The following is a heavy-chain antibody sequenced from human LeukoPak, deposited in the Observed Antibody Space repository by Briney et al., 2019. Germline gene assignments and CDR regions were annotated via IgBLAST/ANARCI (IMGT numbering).Heavy chain of an antibody. Sequence: ASVKVSCKASGYTFTGYYMHWVRQAPGQGLEWLGWINPNSGGTNFAQKFQGRVTMTRDTSISTAFMDLSRLRSDDTAVYYCARRQVGGWFDPWGQRTVVSVSS. CDR2: INPNSGGT. D-gene: IGHD2-15*01. J-gene: IGHJ5*02. CDR1: GYTFTGYY. V-gene: IGHV1-2*02. CDR3: ARRQVGGWFDP.